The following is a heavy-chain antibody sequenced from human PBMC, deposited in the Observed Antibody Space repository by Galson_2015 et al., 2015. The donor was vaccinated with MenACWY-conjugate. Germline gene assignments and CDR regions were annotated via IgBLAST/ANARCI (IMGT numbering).Heavy chain of an antibody. CDR2: TYYRSKWYN. V-gene: IGHV6-1*01. Sequence: CAISGDSVSSNSAAWNWIRQSPSRGLEWLGRTYYRSKWYNDYAVSVKSRITINPDTSKNQFSLQLNSVTPEDTAVYYCARDRREGEAAVGTTGWFDPWGQGTLVTVSS. CDR1: GDSVSSNSAA. D-gene: IGHD6-13*01. J-gene: IGHJ5*02. CDR3: ARDRREGEAAVGTTGWFDP.